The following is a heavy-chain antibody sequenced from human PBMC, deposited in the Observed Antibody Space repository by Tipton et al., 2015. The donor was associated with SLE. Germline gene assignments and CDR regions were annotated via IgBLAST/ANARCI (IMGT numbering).Heavy chain of an antibody. Sequence: TLSLTCHVSGDSFSSAAYYWTWIPQPAGKGLEWIGRMYVSGEANYNPSLNNRVTISLDKSKNQFSLKLTSMTAADTAVYYCARGNDYIWGIDFWGPGTLVPVSS. CDR2: MYVSGEA. D-gene: IGHD3-16*01. CDR1: GDSFSSAAYY. J-gene: IGHJ4*02. V-gene: IGHV4-61*02. CDR3: ARGNDYIWGIDF.